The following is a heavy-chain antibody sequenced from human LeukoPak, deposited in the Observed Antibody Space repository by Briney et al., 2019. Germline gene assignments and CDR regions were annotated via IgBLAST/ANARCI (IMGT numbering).Heavy chain of an antibody. D-gene: IGHD3-3*01. V-gene: IGHV3-21*01. CDR1: GFTFSTYN. J-gene: IGHJ4*02. CDR2: ITSSSSYI. Sequence: GGSLRLSCAASGFTFSTYNMNWVRQAPGKGLEWVSSITSSSSYIYYADSVKGRFTISRDNAKNSLYLQMNSLRAEDTAVYYCARDPKRGVLRFLEWDRYYFDYWGQGTLVTVSS. CDR3: ARDPKRGVLRFLEWDRYYFDY.